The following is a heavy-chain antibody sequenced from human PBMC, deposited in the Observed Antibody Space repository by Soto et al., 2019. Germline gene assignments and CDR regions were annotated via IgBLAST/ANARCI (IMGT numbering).Heavy chain of an antibody. D-gene: IGHD4-4*01. CDR2: INAGNGNT. Sequence: QVQLVQSGAEVKKPGASVKVSCKASGYTFTSYAMHWVRQAPGQRLEWMGWINAGNGNTKYSQKFQGRVTITRDTSASTAYMELSSLRSEDTAVYYCARDDYSNYGGVDYWGQGTLVTVSS. CDR1: GYTFTSYA. CDR3: ARDDYSNYGGVDY. J-gene: IGHJ4*02. V-gene: IGHV1-3*01.